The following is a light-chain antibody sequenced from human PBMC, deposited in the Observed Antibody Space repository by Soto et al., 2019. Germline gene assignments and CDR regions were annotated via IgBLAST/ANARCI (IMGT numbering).Light chain of an antibody. Sequence: QSALTQPASVSGSPGQSITISCTGTSRDVGTYDFVSWYQQHPGKAPKLIIYEVNQRPSGVSNRFSGSKSDNTASLTISGLQAEDEADYYCCSYAGSPFVFGTGTKLTVL. CDR2: EVN. J-gene: IGLJ1*01. CDR3: CSYAGSPFV. V-gene: IGLV2-23*02. CDR1: SRDVGTYDF.